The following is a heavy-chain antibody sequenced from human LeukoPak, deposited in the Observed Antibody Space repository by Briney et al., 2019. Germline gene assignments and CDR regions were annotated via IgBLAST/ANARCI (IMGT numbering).Heavy chain of an antibody. CDR1: GGTFSSYA. D-gene: IGHD3-22*01. Sequence: SVKVSCKASGGTFSSYAISWVRQAPGQGLEWMGGIIPIFGTANYARKFQGRVTITADESTSTAYMELSSLRSEDTAVYYCARARNHYYDSSGDAFDIWGQGTMVTVSS. CDR2: IIPIFGTA. CDR3: ARARNHYYDSSGDAFDI. J-gene: IGHJ3*02. V-gene: IGHV1-69*01.